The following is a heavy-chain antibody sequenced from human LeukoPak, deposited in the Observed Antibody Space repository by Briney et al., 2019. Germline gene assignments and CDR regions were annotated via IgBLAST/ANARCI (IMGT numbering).Heavy chain of an antibody. J-gene: IGHJ4*02. D-gene: IGHD4-17*01. Sequence: SETLSLTCTVSGGSISSSSYYWGWIRQPPGKGLEWIGSIYYSGSTYYNPSLKSRVTISVDTSKNQFSLKLSSVTAADTAVYYCARDPDYGDYFDYWGQGTLVTVSS. CDR2: IYYSGST. CDR3: ARDPDYGDYFDY. V-gene: IGHV4-39*07. CDR1: GGSISSSSYY.